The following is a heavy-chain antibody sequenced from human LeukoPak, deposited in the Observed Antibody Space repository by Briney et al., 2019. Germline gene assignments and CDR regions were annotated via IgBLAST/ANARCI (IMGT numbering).Heavy chain of an antibody. J-gene: IGHJ6*03. V-gene: IGHV3-9*01. CDR3: TTVAYNWNLPYYYYFYYMDV. CDR2: ISWNSNNV. Sequence: GGSLRLSFAASGFTFDNYAMHWVRQAPGKGLEWVSGISWNSNNVGYADSVKGRFTISRDNAKNSPYLQMDSLRSEDTALYYCTTVAYNWNLPYYYYFYYMDVWGKGTTVTVSS. CDR1: GFTFDNYA. D-gene: IGHD1-7*01.